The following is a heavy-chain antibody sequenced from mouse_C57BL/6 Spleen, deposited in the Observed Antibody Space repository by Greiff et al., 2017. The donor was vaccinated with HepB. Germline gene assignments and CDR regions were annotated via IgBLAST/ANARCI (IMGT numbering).Heavy chain of an antibody. CDR3: ASAFYSAY. V-gene: IGHV1-61*01. D-gene: IGHD2-1*01. Sequence: QVQLQQPGAELVRPGSSVKLSCKASGYTFTSYWMDWVKQRPGQGLEWIGNIYPSDSETNYNQKFKDKATLTVDKSSSTAYMQLSSLTSEDSAVYYWASAFYSAYWGQGTLVTVSA. J-gene: IGHJ3*01. CDR2: IYPSDSET. CDR1: GYTFTSYW.